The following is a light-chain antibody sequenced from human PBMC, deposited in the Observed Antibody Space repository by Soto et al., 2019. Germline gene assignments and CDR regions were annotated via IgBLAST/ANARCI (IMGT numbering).Light chain of an antibody. CDR1: SSDVGSYNR. CDR3: SSFTSSSTYV. CDR2: EVS. V-gene: IGLV2-18*02. Sequence: QSALTQPPSVSGSPGQSVTISCSGTSSDVGSYNRVSWYQQPPGTAPKLMIYEVSNRPSGVPDRFSGSKSGNTASLTISGLQAEDEADYYCSSFTSSSTYVCGTGTKLTVL. J-gene: IGLJ1*01.